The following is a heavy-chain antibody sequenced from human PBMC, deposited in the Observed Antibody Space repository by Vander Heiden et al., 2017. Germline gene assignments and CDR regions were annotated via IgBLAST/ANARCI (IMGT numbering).Heavy chain of an antibody. J-gene: IGHJ4*02. V-gene: IGHV3-23*04. Sequence: EVQLVESGGHLVQPGGSLRLSCAASGFTFSSYAMSWVRQAPGKGLEWVSGISGSGGSTYYADSVKGRFTISRDNSKNTLYLQMNSLRAEDTAVYYCAKDISNYYDSTDYWGQGTLVTVSS. D-gene: IGHD3-22*01. CDR2: ISGSGGST. CDR1: GFTFSSYA. CDR3: AKDISNYYDSTDY.